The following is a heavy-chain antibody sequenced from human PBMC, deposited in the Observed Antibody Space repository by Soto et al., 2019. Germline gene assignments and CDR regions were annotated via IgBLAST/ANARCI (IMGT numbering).Heavy chain of an antibody. Sequence: GGSLRLSCASSGFPFSSYSMNWVRQAPGKGLEWVSSISSSSSCIYYADSVKGRFTISRDNAKNSLYLQMNSLRAEDTAVYYCARVVAAAGVHWYFDLWGRGTLVTVSS. V-gene: IGHV3-21*01. CDR3: ARVVAAAGVHWYFDL. D-gene: IGHD6-13*01. J-gene: IGHJ2*01. CDR1: GFPFSSYS. CDR2: ISSSSSCI.